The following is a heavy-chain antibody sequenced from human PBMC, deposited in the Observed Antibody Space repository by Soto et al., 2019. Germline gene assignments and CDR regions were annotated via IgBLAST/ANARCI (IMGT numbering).Heavy chain of an antibody. D-gene: IGHD2-15*01. Sequence: EVHLVESGGGLVKPGGSLRLSCAVSGFTFSSCTMNWVRQAPGKGLEWVSSISPSTSHIYYADSVKGRFTISRDNAKNLLLLQMNSRRAEDTAVYYCSGCSGGACHQNYGMDVWGQGTTVTVSS. J-gene: IGHJ6*02. CDR2: ISPSTSHI. CDR1: GFTFSSCT. V-gene: IGHV3-21*01. CDR3: SGCSGGACHQNYGMDV.